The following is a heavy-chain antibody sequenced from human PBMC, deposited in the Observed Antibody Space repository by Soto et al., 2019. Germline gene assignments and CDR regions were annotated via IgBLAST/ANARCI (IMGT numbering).Heavy chain of an antibody. CDR2: ISGGGDRA. V-gene: IGHV3-23*01. J-gene: IGHJ5*02. CDR3: AKNQGVELVPLATVDWFDP. D-gene: IGHD1-26*01. Sequence: GGSLRLSCAASGFTFRSYAMNWVRQAPGKGPEWVSGISGGGDRAYHANSVKGRFTISRDNSKSTVYLELNNLSAEDTAVYHCAKNQGVELVPLATVDWFDPWGQGSVVTVSS. CDR1: GFTFRSYA.